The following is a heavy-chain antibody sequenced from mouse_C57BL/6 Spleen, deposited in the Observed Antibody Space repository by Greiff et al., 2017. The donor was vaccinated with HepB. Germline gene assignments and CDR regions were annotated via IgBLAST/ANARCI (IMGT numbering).Heavy chain of an antibody. D-gene: IGHD3-1*01. V-gene: IGHV1-26*01. CDR2: INPNNGGT. CDR3: ARRRAARVYFDY. Sequence: VQLQQSGPELVKPGASVKISCKASGYTFTDYYMNWVKQSHGKSLEWIGDINPNNGGTSYNQKFKGKATLTVDKSSSTAYMELRSLTSEDSAVYYCARRRAARVYFDYWGQGTTRTVSS. J-gene: IGHJ2*01. CDR1: GYTFTDYY.